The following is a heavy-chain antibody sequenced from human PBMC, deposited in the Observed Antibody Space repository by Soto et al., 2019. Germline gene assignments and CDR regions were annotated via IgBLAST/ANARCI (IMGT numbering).Heavy chain of an antibody. CDR1: GGSISSYY. J-gene: IGHJ3*02. D-gene: IGHD3-10*01. V-gene: IGHV4-59*08. CDR2: IYYSGST. Sequence: SETLSLTCTVSGGSISSYYWSWIRQPPGKGLEWIGYIYYSGSTNYNPSLKSRVTISVDTSKNQFSLKLSSVTAADTAVYYCARRGPLVRGVTHFEIWGQGTMVTVSS. CDR3: ARRGPLVRGVTHFEI.